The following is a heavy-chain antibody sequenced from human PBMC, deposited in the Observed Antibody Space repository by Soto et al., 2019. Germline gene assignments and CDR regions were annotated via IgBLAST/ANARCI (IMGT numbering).Heavy chain of an antibody. CDR2: ISSSSSYI. Sequence: GGSLRLSCAASGFTFSSYSMNWVRQAPGKGLEWVSSISSSSSYIYYADSVKGRFTISRDNAKDSLYLQMNSLRAEDTAVYYCARDRSSIAAAGNPIYYYYGMDVWGQGTTVTVYS. V-gene: IGHV3-21*01. CDR3: ARDRSSIAAAGNPIYYYYGMDV. J-gene: IGHJ6*02. D-gene: IGHD6-13*01. CDR1: GFTFSSYS.